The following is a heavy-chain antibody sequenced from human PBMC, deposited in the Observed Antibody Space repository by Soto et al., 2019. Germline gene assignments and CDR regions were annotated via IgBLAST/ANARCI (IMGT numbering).Heavy chain of an antibody. J-gene: IGHJ6*02. D-gene: IGHD3-10*01. V-gene: IGHV1-58*01. Sequence: SVKVSCKASGFTFTSSAVQWVRQARGQRLEWIGWIVVGSGNTNYAQKFQERVTITRDMSTSTAYMELSSLRSEDTAVYYCAARGGSGSYGYYYYGMDVWGQGTTVTVSS. CDR3: AARGGSGSYGYYYYGMDV. CDR2: IVVGSGNT. CDR1: GFTFTSSA.